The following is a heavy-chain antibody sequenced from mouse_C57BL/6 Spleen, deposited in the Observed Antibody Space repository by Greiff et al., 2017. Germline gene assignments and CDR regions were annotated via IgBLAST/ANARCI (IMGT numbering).Heavy chain of an antibody. D-gene: IGHD1-1*01. CDR2: IYPGGGYT. CDR1: GYTFTNYW. J-gene: IGHJ1*03. Sequence: VHLVESGAELVRPGTSVKMSCKASGYTFTNYWIGWAKQRPGHGLEWIGDIYPGGGYTNYNEKFKGKATLTADKSSSPAYMQFSSLTSEDSAIYYCARSYGSSRYWYCDLWGTGTTVTVSS. CDR3: ARSYGSSRYWYCDL. V-gene: IGHV1-63*01.